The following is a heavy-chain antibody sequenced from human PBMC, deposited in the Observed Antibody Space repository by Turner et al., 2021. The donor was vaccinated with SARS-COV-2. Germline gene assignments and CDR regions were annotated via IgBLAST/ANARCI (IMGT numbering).Heavy chain of an antibody. Sequence: QVQLVQSGAEVKKPGASVTVSCKASGYPVASYGISWVRQAPGQGLEWMGWISAYNGNTNYAQKLQGRGTMTTDKSTSTAYMELRSLRYDDTAVYYCAREPFTYYYDSSGNWFDPWGQGTLVTVSS. CDR1: GYPVASYG. CDR3: AREPFTYYYDSSGNWFDP. D-gene: IGHD3-22*01. J-gene: IGHJ5*02. V-gene: IGHV1-18*01. CDR2: ISAYNGNT.